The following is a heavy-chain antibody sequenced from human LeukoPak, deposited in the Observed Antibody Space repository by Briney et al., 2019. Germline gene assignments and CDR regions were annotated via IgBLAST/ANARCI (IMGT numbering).Heavy chain of an antibody. CDR3: ARDKGYYDSSGYSLGWYFDL. CDR2: IGTAVDT. Sequence: GGSLRLSCAASGFTFSSYDMHWVRQATPKDLAGVSAIGTAVDTYYPGSVKGRFTISRENAKNSLYLQMNSLRAGDTAVYYCARDKGYYDSSGYSLGWYFDLWGRGTLVTVSS. J-gene: IGHJ2*01. CDR1: GFTFSSYD. V-gene: IGHV3-13*01. D-gene: IGHD3-22*01.